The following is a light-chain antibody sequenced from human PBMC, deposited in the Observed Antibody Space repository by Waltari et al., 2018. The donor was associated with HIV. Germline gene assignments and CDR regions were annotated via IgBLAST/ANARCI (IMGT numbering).Light chain of an antibody. CDR2: EVS. CDR3: SSFTTSNSLL. V-gene: IGLV2-14*01. Sequence: QSALTQPASVSGSPGQSITVSCTGTSSDVGAYNYCSWYQQTPGTAPKLVIYEVSNRPSVISYRFSGSKSGNTASLTISGLQTEDEGDYYCSSFTTSNSLLFGGGTKVTVL. J-gene: IGLJ2*01. CDR1: SSDVGAYNY.